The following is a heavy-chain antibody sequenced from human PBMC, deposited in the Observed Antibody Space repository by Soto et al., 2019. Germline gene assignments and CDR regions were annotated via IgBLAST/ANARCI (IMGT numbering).Heavy chain of an antibody. J-gene: IGHJ6*02. CDR3: RKEAAAGIWYGMDV. D-gene: IGHD6-13*01. CDR2: ISYDGSNK. CDR1: GFTFSSYG. Sequence: QVQLVESGGGVVQPGRSLRLSCAASGFTFSSYGMHWVRQAPGKGLEWVAVISYDGSNKYYADSVKGRFTISRDNSKKPLYLQINTLKAEKPLVYYFRKEAAAGIWYGMDVWGQGTTVTVSS. V-gene: IGHV3-30*18.